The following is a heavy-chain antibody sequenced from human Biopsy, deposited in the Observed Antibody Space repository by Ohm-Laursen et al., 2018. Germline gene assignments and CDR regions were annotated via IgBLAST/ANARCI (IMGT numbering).Heavy chain of an antibody. V-gene: IGHV4-59*08. J-gene: IGHJ2*01. Sequence: TLSLTCTVSGDTISTYYWNWIRQTPGKGLEWIGYIHYTGHIRINPSLNSRATISVDTSKGHFSLKWSSLTAADTAIYYCARNRVDVVKVTTIGWNFDLWGRGTLVTVS. D-gene: IGHD5-12*01. CDR3: ARNRVDVVKVTTIGWNFDL. CDR2: IHYTGHI. CDR1: GDTISTYY.